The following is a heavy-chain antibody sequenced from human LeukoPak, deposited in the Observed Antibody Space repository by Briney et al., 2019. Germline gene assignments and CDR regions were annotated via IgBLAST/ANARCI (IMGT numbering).Heavy chain of an antibody. CDR3: ARDLWGDYGY. CDR2: INPNSGDT. J-gene: IGHJ4*02. V-gene: IGHV1-2*06. CDR1: GYTFSGSY. D-gene: IGHD4-17*01. Sequence: ASVKVSCKASGYTFSGSYIHWVRQAPGQGLEWMGRINPNSGDTNFAQTFQGRVTMTRDTSITTAYMELSSLTSDDTAVYYCARDLWGDYGYWGQGTLVTVSS.